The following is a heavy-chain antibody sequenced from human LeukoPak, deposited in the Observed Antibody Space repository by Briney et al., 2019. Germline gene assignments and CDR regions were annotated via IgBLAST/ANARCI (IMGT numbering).Heavy chain of an antibody. Sequence: GESLKISCRGSGHRFTDNWLGWVRQRPGKGLEWMGFIYPGDSNTRYSPSFQGQVTISVDKSISTAYLQWGSLRASDTAMYYCARPQQNYYGSGRDAFDVWGQGTMVTVS. CDR2: IYPGDSNT. J-gene: IGHJ3*01. V-gene: IGHV5-51*01. D-gene: IGHD3-10*01. CDR1: GHRFTDNW. CDR3: ARPQQNYYGSGRDAFDV.